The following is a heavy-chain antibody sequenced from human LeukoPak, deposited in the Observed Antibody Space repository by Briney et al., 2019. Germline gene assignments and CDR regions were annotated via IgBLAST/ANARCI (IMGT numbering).Heavy chain of an antibody. CDR3: ARHSSSSAEYFQH. V-gene: IGHV5-51*01. Sequence: GESLKISCKGSGYTFPYYWIAWVRQMPGKGLEWMGIIYPDDSDTRYSPSFQGLVTISADKSISTAYLQWSSLKASDTAMYYCARHSSSSAEYFQHWGQGTLVTVSS. D-gene: IGHD6-6*01. CDR1: GYTFPYYW. CDR2: IYPDDSDT. J-gene: IGHJ1*01.